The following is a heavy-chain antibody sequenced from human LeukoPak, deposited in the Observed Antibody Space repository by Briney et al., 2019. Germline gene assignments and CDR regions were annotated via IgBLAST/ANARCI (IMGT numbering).Heavy chain of an antibody. CDR3: VRGGIQVSGIDEIDY. Sequence: GGSLRLSCAASGFSFSDYSMNWVRQAPGRGLEWLAYISSSSSTIYYADSVRGRFTVSRDNAKSSLFLQMNSLRAEDTAVYYCVRGGIQVSGIDEIDYRGQGTLVTVSS. D-gene: IGHD6-19*01. J-gene: IGHJ4*02. CDR2: ISSSSSTI. CDR1: GFSFSDYS. V-gene: IGHV3-48*04.